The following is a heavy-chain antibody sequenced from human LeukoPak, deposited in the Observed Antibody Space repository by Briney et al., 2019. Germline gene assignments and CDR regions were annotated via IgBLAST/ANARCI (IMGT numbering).Heavy chain of an antibody. V-gene: IGHV3-21*01. CDR3: ARDGVVPGPWHFDY. J-gene: IGHJ4*02. CDR2: ISSTRSYI. CDR1: GFTFSSSG. D-gene: IGHD2-21*02. Sequence: GGSLRLSCVASGFTFSSSGMNWVRQAPGKRLEWVSSISSTRSYIYYADSVKGRFTVSRDNAKNSLYLQMNSLRAEDTAMYYCARDGVVPGPWHFDYWGQGTLVTVSS.